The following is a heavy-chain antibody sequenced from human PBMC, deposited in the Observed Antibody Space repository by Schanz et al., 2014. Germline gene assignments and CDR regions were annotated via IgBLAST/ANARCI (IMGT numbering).Heavy chain of an antibody. CDR1: GFTLSSYG. J-gene: IGHJ2*01. CDR2: INSDGTKR. CDR3: AKDAPYPFDL. Sequence: QVRLVESGGGVVQPGRSLRLSCAASGFTLSSYGMHWVRQAPGKGLEWVAFINSDGTKRFYADSVTGRFTISRDNAKNTLYLQMNTLRAEDTAIYYCAKDAPYPFDLWGRGTLITVSS. V-gene: IGHV3-33*03.